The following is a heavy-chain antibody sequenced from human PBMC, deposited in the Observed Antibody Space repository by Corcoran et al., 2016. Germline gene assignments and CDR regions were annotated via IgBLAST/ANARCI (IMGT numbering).Heavy chain of an antibody. J-gene: IGHJ5*01. CDR1: GFSLTTSGVG. CDR3: AHRRGPSAGDWFDT. Sequence: QINLKESGPALVKPTQTLTLTCSFSGFSLTTSGVGVGWIRQPPGKAMEWLALIYWNDDKHYSPSLESRLTIIKDTSKNQVVLIMTNMDPVDTGTYYCAHRRGPSAGDWFDTWGQGTLVTVSS. V-gene: IGHV2-5*01. CDR2: IYWNDDK. D-gene: IGHD3-10*01.